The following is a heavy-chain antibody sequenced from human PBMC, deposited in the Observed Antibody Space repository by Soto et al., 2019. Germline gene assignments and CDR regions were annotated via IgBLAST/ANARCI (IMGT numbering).Heavy chain of an antibody. CDR2: IYWDDDK. Sequence: QITLKESGPTLVKPTQTLTLTCTFSGFSLNTSGVGVGWIRQPPGKALEWLALIYWDDDKRYSPTLKSRLTITKDTSKNQVVLTMTNMDPVDTGKYYCAHRPYGDYPIDYWGQGTLVTVSS. CDR3: AHRPYGDYPIDY. J-gene: IGHJ4*02. V-gene: IGHV2-5*02. D-gene: IGHD4-17*01. CDR1: GFSLNTSGVG.